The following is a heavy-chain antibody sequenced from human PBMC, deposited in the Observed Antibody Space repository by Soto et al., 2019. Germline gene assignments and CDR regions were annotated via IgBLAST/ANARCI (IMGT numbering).Heavy chain of an antibody. CDR3: ARDGYCSGGSCYVYYYCGMDV. J-gene: IGHJ6*02. D-gene: IGHD2-15*01. Sequence: QVQLVQSGAEVKKPGSSVKVSCKASGGTFSSYAISWVRQAPGQGLEWMGGIIPIFGTANYAQKFQGRVTITADESTSTAYMELSSLRSEDTAVYYGARDGYCSGGSCYVYYYCGMDVWGQGTTVTVSS. CDR2: IIPIFGTA. V-gene: IGHV1-69*12. CDR1: GGTFSSYA.